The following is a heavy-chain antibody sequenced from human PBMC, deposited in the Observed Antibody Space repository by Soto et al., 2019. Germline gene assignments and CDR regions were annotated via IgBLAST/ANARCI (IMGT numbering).Heavy chain of an antibody. D-gene: IGHD1-26*01. Sequence: SQTLSLTCAITGDSVSSNSAGLSLVMQSPSRGLEWLGRTYYRSKWYYEYAVSVRGRITINPDTSKNQYSLQLNSVTPEDTAVYFCARGEQYSGRIFDYWGQGTLVTV. CDR1: GDSVSSNSAG. CDR3: ARGEQYSGRIFDY. CDR2: TYYRSKWYY. J-gene: IGHJ4*01. V-gene: IGHV6-1*01.